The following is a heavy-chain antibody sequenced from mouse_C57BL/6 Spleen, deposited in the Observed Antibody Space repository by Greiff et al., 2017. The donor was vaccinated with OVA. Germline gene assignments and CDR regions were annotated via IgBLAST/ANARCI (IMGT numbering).Heavy chain of an antibody. Sequence: EVQLQQSGPELVKPGASVKMSCKASGYTFTDYNMHWVKQSHGKSLEWIGYINPNNGGTSYNQKFKGKATLTVNKSSSTAYMELRSLTSEDAAVYYCARGGDYVLFAYWGQGTLVTVSA. CDR3: ARGGDYVLFAY. J-gene: IGHJ3*01. V-gene: IGHV1-22*01. D-gene: IGHD2-4*01. CDR1: GYTFTDYN. CDR2: INPNNGGT.